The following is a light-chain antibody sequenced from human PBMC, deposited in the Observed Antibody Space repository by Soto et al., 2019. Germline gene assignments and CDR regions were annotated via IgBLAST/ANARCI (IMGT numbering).Light chain of an antibody. CDR3: QQYNNWPPYT. CDR1: QSSSIN. V-gene: IGKV3-15*01. Sequence: EIVMTQSPATLSLSPGERATLSCRASQSSSINLAWYQQKPGQAPRLLIYGASTRATGVPARFSVSGSGTEFTLTISSLQSEDFAVYFCQQYNNWPPYTFGQGTKLEI. J-gene: IGKJ2*01. CDR2: GAS.